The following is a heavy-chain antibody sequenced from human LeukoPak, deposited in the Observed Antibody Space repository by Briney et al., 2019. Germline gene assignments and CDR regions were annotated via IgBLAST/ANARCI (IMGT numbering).Heavy chain of an antibody. CDR2: ISGSGGST. CDR1: GFTFSSYA. Sequence: PGGSLRLSCAASGFTFSSYAMSWVRQAPGKGLEWVSAISGSGGSTYYADSVKGRFTISRDNSKNTLYLQMDSLRAEDTAVYYCARKMIVVVPAAPDYWGQGTLVTVSS. CDR3: ARKMIVVVPAAPDY. D-gene: IGHD2-2*01. V-gene: IGHV3-23*01. J-gene: IGHJ4*02.